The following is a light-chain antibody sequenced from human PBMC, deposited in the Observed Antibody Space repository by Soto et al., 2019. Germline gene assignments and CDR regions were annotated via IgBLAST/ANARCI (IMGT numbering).Light chain of an antibody. CDR2: DVS. Sequence: QSVLTQPASVSGSPGQSITISCTGTSSDVGGYNYVSWYQQHPGKAPKLMIYDVSNRPSGVSNRFSGSKSGNTASLTISGLQSEDEADYYCSSYTRSTNVVFGGGTKVTVL. CDR1: SSDVGGYNY. J-gene: IGLJ2*01. CDR3: SSYTRSTNVV. V-gene: IGLV2-14*01.